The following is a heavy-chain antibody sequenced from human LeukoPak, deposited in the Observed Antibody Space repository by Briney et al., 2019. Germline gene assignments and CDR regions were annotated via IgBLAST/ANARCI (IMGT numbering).Heavy chain of an antibody. Sequence: ASVKVSCKASGYTFTVHYLHWVRQAPGQGLEWMGRINPNSGATNYAQKFQDRVTMTRDTSISTAYMELSRLRSDDTAVYYCARDSTVTTGIDYWGQGTLVTVSS. CDR3: ARDSTVTTGIDY. J-gene: IGHJ4*02. CDR2: INPNSGAT. D-gene: IGHD4-17*01. V-gene: IGHV1-2*06. CDR1: GYTFTVHY.